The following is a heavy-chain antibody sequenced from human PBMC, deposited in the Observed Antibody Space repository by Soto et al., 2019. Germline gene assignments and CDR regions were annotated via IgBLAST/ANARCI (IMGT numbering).Heavy chain of an antibody. V-gene: IGHV4-31*03. J-gene: IGHJ3*02. CDR2: IYYSGST. CDR3: ARTYDSSGYYFYAFDI. D-gene: IGHD3-22*01. Sequence: SETLSLTCTVSGGSISSGGYYWSWIRQHPGKGLEWIGYIYYSGSTYYNPSLKSRVTISVDTSKNQFSLKLSSVTAADTAVYYCARTYDSSGYYFYAFDIWGQGTMVTVSS. CDR1: GGSISSGGYY.